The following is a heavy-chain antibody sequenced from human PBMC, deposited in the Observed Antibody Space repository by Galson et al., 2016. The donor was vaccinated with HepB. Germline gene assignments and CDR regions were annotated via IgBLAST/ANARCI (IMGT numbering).Heavy chain of an antibody. J-gene: IGHJ2*01. D-gene: IGHD1-1*01. V-gene: IGHV7-4-1*02. CDR1: GYTFTTYT. Sequence: SVKVSCKASGYTFTTYTMNWVRQAPGQGLEWMRWINTNTGNPTYAQGFTGRFVFSLDTSVSTAYLQISSLKAEDTAVYYCARDPSVRLLRHFDLWGRGTLVTVSS. CDR3: ARDPSVRLLRHFDL. CDR2: INTNTGNP.